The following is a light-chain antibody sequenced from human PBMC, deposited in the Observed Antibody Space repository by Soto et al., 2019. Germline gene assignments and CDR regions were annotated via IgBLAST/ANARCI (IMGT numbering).Light chain of an antibody. CDR2: GAS. CDR3: QQYGSSIT. V-gene: IGKV3-20*01. J-gene: IGKJ5*01. Sequence: ELLLTQSPGTLSLSPVERATLSCWASQSVSNRYLAWYQQKPGQAPRLLIYGASSRATGIPDRFSGSGSGTDFTLTISRLEPEDFAVYYCQQYGSSITFGQGTRLEIK. CDR1: QSVSNRY.